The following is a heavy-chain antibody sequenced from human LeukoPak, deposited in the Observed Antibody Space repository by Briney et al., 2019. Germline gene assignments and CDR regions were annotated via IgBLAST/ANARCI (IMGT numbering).Heavy chain of an antibody. CDR1: GFTFSSHT. Sequence: PGGSLRLFCAASGFTFSSHTMNWVRQAPGKGLEWVSSISSSSSYIYYADSVKGRFTMSRDNAKNSLYLQMNSLRAEDTAVYYCVRGLYYGSGTYYNAMVGSWFDPWGQGTLVTVSS. CDR2: ISSSSSYI. D-gene: IGHD3-10*01. CDR3: VRGLYYGSGTYYNAMVGSWFDP. J-gene: IGHJ5*02. V-gene: IGHV3-21*01.